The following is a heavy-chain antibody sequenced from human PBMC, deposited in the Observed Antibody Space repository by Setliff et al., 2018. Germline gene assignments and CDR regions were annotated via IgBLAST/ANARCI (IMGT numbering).Heavy chain of an antibody. V-gene: IGHV4-59*11. D-gene: IGHD3-10*01. Sequence: TLSLTCTVSGGSISSHYWNWIRQPPGKGLEWIGYIFYSGSTNYNPSLKSRVTISVDTSKNQFSLKLSSVTAADTAVYYCARVFYYGSGSYLYYFDSWGQGTLVTVSS. CDR1: GGSISSHY. CDR3: ARVFYYGSGSYLYYFDS. CDR2: IFYSGST. J-gene: IGHJ4*02.